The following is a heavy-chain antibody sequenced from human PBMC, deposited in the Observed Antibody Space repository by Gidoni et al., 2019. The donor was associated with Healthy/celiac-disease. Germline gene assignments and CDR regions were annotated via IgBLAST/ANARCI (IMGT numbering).Heavy chain of an antibody. V-gene: IGHV4-4*02. CDR3: ARDQLESFRIAVAGRGGD. CDR1: GGSISSSNW. D-gene: IGHD6-19*01. CDR2: IYHSGST. J-gene: IGHJ4*02. Sequence: QVQLQESGPGLVKPSGTLSHTCAVSGGSISSSNWWSWVRQPPGKGLEWIGEIYHSGSTNYNPSLKRRVTISVDKSKNQFSLKLSSVTAADTAVYYCARDQLESFRIAVAGRGGDWGQGTLVTVSS.